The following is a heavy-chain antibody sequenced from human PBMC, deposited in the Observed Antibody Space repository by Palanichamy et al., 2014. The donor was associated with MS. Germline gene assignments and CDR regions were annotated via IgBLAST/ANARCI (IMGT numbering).Heavy chain of an antibody. D-gene: IGHD6-13*01. CDR2: ISSSSSTI. Sequence: EVQLVESGGGLVQPGGSLRLSCAASGFTFSSYSMNWVRQAPGKGLEWVSYISSSSSTIYYADSVKGRFTISRDNAKNSLYLQMNSLRDEDTAVYYCARVTAAGSRFNYYGMDVWGQGTTVTVSS. J-gene: IGHJ6*02. CDR3: ARVTAAGSRFNYYGMDV. CDR1: GFTFSSYS. V-gene: IGHV3-48*02.